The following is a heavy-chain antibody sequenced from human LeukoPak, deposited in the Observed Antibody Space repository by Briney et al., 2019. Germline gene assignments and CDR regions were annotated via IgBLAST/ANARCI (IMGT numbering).Heavy chain of an antibody. CDR1: GFTFTSYA. CDR3: AKCSASYDNDALDM. J-gene: IGHJ3*02. V-gene: IGHV3-23*01. CDR2: IRGGGAGA. Sequence: GGSLRLSCAASGFTFTSYAMNWVRQAPGKGLEWVAFIRGGGAGARYADAAKGRFTISRDNSKNTLYLHMNTLRVEDTATYYCAKCSASYDNDALDMRGQGTVVIVSS. D-gene: IGHD3-10*02.